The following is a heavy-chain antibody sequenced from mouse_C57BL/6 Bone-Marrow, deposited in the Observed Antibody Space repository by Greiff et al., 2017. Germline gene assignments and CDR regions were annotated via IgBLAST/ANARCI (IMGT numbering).Heavy chain of an antibody. D-gene: IGHD2-1*01. CDR1: GFSLSTFGMG. CDR3: ARIEIYYGNYVYYFDY. CDR2: IWWDDDK. J-gene: IGHJ2*01. Sequence: QVTLKESGPGILQPSQTLSLTCSFSGFSLSTFGMGVGWIRQPSGKGLEWLAHIWWDDDKYYNPALKSRLTISKDTSKNQVFLKIANVDTADTATYYCARIEIYYGNYVYYFDYWGQGTTLTVSS. V-gene: IGHV8-8*01.